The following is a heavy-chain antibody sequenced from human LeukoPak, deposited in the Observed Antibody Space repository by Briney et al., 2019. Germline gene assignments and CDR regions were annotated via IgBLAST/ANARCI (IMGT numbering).Heavy chain of an antibody. V-gene: IGHV3-23*01. CDR2: ISGSGGST. J-gene: IGHJ4*02. Sequence: GGSLRLSCAASGFTFSSYAMSWVRQAPGKGLEWVSAISGSGGSTYYADSVKGRFTISRDNSKNTPYLQMNSLRAEDTAVYYCAKTRSNTAMGNYFDYWGQGTLVTVSS. D-gene: IGHD5-18*01. CDR1: GFTFSSYA. CDR3: AKTRSNTAMGNYFDY.